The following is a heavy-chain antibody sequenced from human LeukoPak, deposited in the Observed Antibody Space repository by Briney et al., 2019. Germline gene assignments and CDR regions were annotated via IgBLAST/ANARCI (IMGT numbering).Heavy chain of an antibody. Sequence: PGGSLRLSCAVSGFTFSNYWMSWVRQAPGKGLEWVANIKQDGSEKYYVDSVKGRFTISRDNAKNTLYLQMNSLRAEDTAVYYCARDGGGAVDYWGQGTLVTVSS. CDR2: IKQDGSEK. CDR1: GFTFSNYW. CDR3: ARDGGGAVDY. V-gene: IGHV3-7*05. D-gene: IGHD3-16*01. J-gene: IGHJ4*02.